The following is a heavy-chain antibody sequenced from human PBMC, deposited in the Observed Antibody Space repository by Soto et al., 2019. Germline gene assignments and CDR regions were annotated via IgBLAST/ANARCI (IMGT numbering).Heavy chain of an antibody. Sequence: GGSLRLSCTASGFTFGDYAMSWFRQAPGKGLEWVGFIRSKAYGGTTEYAASVKGRFTISRDDSKSIAYLQMNGLKTEDTAVYYCTRDIAARHYYYDYMDVWGKGTTVTVSS. CDR1: GFTFGDYA. D-gene: IGHD6-6*01. CDR2: IRSKAYGGTT. V-gene: IGHV3-49*03. CDR3: TRDIAARHYYYDYMDV. J-gene: IGHJ6*03.